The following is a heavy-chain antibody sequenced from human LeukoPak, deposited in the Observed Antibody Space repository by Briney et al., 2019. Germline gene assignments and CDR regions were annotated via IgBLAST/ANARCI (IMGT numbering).Heavy chain of an antibody. J-gene: IGHJ4*02. CDR2: INQDGSEK. CDR3: AGETFES. Sequence: GGSLRLSCAASGFTFSSYWMSWVRQAPGKGLEWVANINQDGSEKYCVDSLKGRFTVSRDNSKSTLYPQMNNLRIDDTAIYYCAGETFESWGQGTLVTVSS. CDR1: GFTFSSYW. V-gene: IGHV3-7*01.